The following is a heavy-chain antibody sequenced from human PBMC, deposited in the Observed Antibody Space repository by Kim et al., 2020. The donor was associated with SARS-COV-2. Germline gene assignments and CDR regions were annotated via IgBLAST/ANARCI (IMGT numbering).Heavy chain of an antibody. Sequence: KSRVTISVDTSKNQFSLKLSSVTAADTAVYYCARLQGTRLLWFGEFFFDYWGQGTLVTVSS. J-gene: IGHJ4*02. V-gene: IGHV4-39*01. CDR3: ARLQGTRLLWFGEFFFDY. D-gene: IGHD3-10*01.